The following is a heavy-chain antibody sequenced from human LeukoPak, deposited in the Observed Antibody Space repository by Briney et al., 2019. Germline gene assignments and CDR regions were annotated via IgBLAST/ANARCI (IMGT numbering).Heavy chain of an antibody. V-gene: IGHV1-2*02. Sequence: GASVKVSCKTSGYTFATYFMHWVRQAPGQGLEWMGYIKPNSGVTNYAQKFRGRDTMTWDTSISTAYIELSGLTSDDTAIYYCARPTYCGSDCYFNFDYWGQGTLVTVSS. CDR1: GYTFATYF. CDR3: ARPTYCGSDCYFNFDY. D-gene: IGHD2-21*02. CDR2: IKPNSGVT. J-gene: IGHJ4*02.